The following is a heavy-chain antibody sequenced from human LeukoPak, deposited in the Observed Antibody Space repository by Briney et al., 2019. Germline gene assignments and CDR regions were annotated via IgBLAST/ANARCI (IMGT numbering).Heavy chain of an antibody. Sequence: PSETLSLTCAVYGGSFSGYYWSWIRQPPGKGLEWIGEINHSGSTNYNPSLKSRVTISVDTSKNQFSLKLSSVTAADTAVYYCARVEHIVVVTAIQNWFDPWGQGILVTVSS. D-gene: IGHD2-21*02. CDR2: INHSGST. J-gene: IGHJ5*02. CDR1: GGSFSGYY. CDR3: ARVEHIVVVTAIQNWFDP. V-gene: IGHV4-34*01.